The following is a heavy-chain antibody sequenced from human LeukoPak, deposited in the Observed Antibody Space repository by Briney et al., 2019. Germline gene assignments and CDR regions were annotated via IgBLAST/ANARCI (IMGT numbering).Heavy chain of an antibody. J-gene: IGHJ6*02. V-gene: IGHV1-69*13. CDR1: GGTFSSYA. Sequence: ASVKVSCKASGGTFSSYAISWVRQAPGQGLEWMGGIIPIFGTANYAQKFQGRVTITADESTSTAYMELSSLRSEDTAVYYCAGSKRGYSFGGMDVWGQGTTVTVSS. D-gene: IGHD5-18*01. CDR2: IIPIFGTA. CDR3: AGSKRGYSFGGMDV.